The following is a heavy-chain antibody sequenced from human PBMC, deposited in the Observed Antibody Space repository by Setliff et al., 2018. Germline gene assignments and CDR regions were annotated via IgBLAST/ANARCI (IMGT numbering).Heavy chain of an antibody. CDR1: DDSISSRHYY. CDR3: ARVTGFSYMDV. J-gene: IGHJ6*03. D-gene: IGHD3-3*01. V-gene: IGHV4-61*10. Sequence: PSETLSLTCTVSDDSISSRHYYWSWIRQPAGKGLEWLGYMYYSGDTNYNPSLKSRVTISVDTSKNQFSLELSSVTAADTAMYYCARVTGFSYMDVWGKGTTVTVSS. CDR2: MYYSGDT.